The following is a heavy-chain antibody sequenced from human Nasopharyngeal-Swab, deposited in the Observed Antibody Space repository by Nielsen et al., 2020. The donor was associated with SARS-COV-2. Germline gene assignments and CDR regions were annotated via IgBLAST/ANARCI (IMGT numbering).Heavy chain of an antibody. Sequence: SETLSLTSAVYGGSFSGYYWSWIRQPPGKGLVWIGEINHSGSTNYNPSLKSRVTISVDTSKNQFSLKLSSVTAADTAVYYCARGGSSSWYYYYYGMDVWDQGTTVTVSS. CDR3: ARGGSSSWYYYYYGMDV. CDR1: GGSFSGYY. CDR2: INHSGST. D-gene: IGHD6-13*01. J-gene: IGHJ6*02. V-gene: IGHV4-34*01.